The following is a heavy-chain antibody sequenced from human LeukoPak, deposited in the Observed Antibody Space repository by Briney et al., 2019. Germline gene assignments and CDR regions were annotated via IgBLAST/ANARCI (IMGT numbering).Heavy chain of an antibody. V-gene: IGHV1-2*02. Sequence: ASVRVSCKASGYTLTGDFIHWVRQAPGQGLEWMGWINPNNGGTNYAQSFQGRVTMTRDTSINTASMELSRLTSDDTAVYFCARARMSLGDFDYWGQGTLVTVSS. CDR1: GYTLTGDF. J-gene: IGHJ4*02. CDR3: ARARMSLGDFDY. D-gene: IGHD3-10*01. CDR2: INPNNGGT.